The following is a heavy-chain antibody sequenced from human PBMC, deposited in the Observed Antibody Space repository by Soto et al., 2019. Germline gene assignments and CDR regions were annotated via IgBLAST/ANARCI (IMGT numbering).Heavy chain of an antibody. J-gene: IGHJ4*02. CDR1: GYTFTSYD. CDR2: MNPNSGNT. D-gene: IGHD3-10*01. CDR3: ATLPYLHYYGSGRPIDY. V-gene: IGHV1-8*01. Sequence: QVQLVQSGAEVKKPGASVKVSCKASGYTFTSYDINWVRQATGQGLEWMGWMNPNSGNTGYAQKFQGRVTMTGNNSISTAYMELSSLRSEDTAVYYCATLPYLHYYGSGRPIDYWGQGTLVTVSS.